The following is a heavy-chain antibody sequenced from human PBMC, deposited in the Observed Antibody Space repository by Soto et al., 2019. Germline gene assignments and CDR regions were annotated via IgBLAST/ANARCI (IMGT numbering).Heavy chain of an antibody. CDR3: AKGQHCSSTSCYFYYYGMDV. V-gene: IGHV3-74*01. D-gene: IGHD2-2*01. CDR2: INSDGTTT. J-gene: IGHJ6*02. CDR1: GFTFSSYW. Sequence: GGSLRLSCAASGFTFSSYWMHWVRQAPGKGLVWVSHINSDGTTTNYAESVKGRFTISRDNSKNTLYLQMNSLRAEDTAVYYCAKGQHCSSTSCYFYYYGMDVWGQGTTVTVSS.